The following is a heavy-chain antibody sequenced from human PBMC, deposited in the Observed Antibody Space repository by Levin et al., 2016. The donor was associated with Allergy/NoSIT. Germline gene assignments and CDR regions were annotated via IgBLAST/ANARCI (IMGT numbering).Heavy chain of an antibody. J-gene: IGHJ3*02. D-gene: IGHD2-15*01. Sequence: GESLKISCAASGFTFSDYWMHWVRQAPGKGLEWVAVTSDDGRDEHYADSVKGRFTISRDNAKNSLSLQMNNLRDEDTAMYYCARSGGLDIWGQGTMVTVSS. CDR2: TSDDGRDE. V-gene: IGHV3-30*03. CDR3: ARSGGLDI. CDR1: GFTFSDYW.